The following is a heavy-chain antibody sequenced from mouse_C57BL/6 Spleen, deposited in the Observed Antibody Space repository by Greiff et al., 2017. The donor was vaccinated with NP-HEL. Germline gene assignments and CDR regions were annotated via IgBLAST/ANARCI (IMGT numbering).Heavy chain of an antibody. CDR3: ARREITTVVALDY. CDR1: GFTFSSYG. J-gene: IGHJ2*01. D-gene: IGHD1-1*01. V-gene: IGHV5-6*02. Sequence: EVKVVESGGDLVKPGGSLKLSCAASGFTFSSYGMSWVRQTPDKRLEWVATISSGGSYTYYPDSVKGRFTISRDNAKNTLYLQMSSLKSEDTAMYYCARREITTVVALDYWGQGTTLTVSS. CDR2: ISSGGSYT.